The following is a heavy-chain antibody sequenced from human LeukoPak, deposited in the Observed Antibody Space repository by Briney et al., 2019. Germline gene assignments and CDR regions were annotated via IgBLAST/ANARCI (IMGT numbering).Heavy chain of an antibody. D-gene: IGHD3-22*01. Sequence: GGSLRLSCVASGLMFSNYAMNWVRQAPGKGLEWVSAISGSGGSTYYADSVKGRFTISRDNSKNTLYLQMNSLRAEDTAVYYCATAPGGGPYDSSGYYYWGQGTLVTVSS. J-gene: IGHJ4*02. CDR1: GLMFSNYA. CDR2: ISGSGGST. V-gene: IGHV3-23*01. CDR3: ATAPGGGPYDSSGYYY.